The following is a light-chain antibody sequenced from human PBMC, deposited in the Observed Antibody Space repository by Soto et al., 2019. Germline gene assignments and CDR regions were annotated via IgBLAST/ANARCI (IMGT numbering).Light chain of an antibody. CDR1: QSISSY. V-gene: IGKV1-39*01. J-gene: IGKJ5*01. Sequence: DIQMTPSPSSLSASVVDRVTITCRASQSISSYLNWYQQKPGKAPKLLIYAASSLQSGVPSRFSGSGSGTDFTLTISSLQPEDFATYYGQQSYSTPRITFGQGTRLEIK. CDR2: AAS. CDR3: QQSYSTPRIT.